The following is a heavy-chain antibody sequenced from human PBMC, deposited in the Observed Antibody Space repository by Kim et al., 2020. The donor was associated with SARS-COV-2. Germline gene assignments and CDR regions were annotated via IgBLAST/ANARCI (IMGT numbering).Heavy chain of an antibody. CDR3: TRIPATTLAFLDAFDI. D-gene: IGHD3-3*02. J-gene: IGHJ3*02. CDR1: GFTFSGSP. Sequence: GGSLRLSCAASGFTFSGSPLHWVRQASGKGLEWVGRIRSKANSYETGYAASVKCRFTISRDDSKNMAYLEMSVLKTEDTALYYCTRIPATTLAFLDAFDIWGQGTMVTVSS. CDR2: IRSKANSYET. V-gene: IGHV3-73*01.